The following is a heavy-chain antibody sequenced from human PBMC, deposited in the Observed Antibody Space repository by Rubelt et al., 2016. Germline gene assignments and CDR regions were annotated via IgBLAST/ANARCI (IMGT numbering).Heavy chain of an antibody. Sequence: QVQLQQWGAGLLKPSETLSLTCTVSGDSITNRGYFWGWIRQPPGKGLEWIGTIYYGGTTNFNPSLTSRLTISTDTSNNQVSRRLTSVTVADTAVYDCATLDGSSGLDAWGQGTLVTVSS. CDR3: ATLDGSSGLDA. D-gene: IGHD6-19*01. CDR1: GDSITNRGYF. V-gene: IGHV4-39*01. J-gene: IGHJ5*02. CDR2: IYYGGTT.